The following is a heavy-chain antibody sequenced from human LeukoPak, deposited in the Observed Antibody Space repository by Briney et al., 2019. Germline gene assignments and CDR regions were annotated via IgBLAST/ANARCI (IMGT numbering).Heavy chain of an antibody. D-gene: IGHD6-19*01. V-gene: IGHV3-48*03. CDR1: GFTFSSYE. CDR3: ARGSIAVAGTGDY. CDR2: ISSSGSTI. Sequence: GGSLRLSCAASGFTFSSYEMNWVRQAPGKGLEWVSYISSSGSTIYYADSVKGRFTISRDNAKKSLYLQMNSLRAEDTAVYYCARGSIAVAGTGDYWGQGTLVTVSS. J-gene: IGHJ4*02.